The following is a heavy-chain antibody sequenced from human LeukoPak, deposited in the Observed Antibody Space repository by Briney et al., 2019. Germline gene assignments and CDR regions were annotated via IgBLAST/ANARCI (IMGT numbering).Heavy chain of an antibody. CDR3: AKDRPASSSWYGIVY. D-gene: IGHD6-13*01. CDR2: ISGSGGST. Sequence: PGGSLRLSCAASGFTFRNYAMSWVRQAPGKGLEWVSAISGSGGSTYYADSVKGRFTISRDNSKNTLYLQMNSLRAEDTAVYYCAKDRPASSSWYGIVYWGQGTLVTVSS. J-gene: IGHJ4*02. V-gene: IGHV3-23*01. CDR1: GFTFRNYA.